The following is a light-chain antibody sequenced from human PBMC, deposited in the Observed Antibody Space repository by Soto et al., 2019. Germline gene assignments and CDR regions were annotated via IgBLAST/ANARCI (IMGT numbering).Light chain of an antibody. CDR3: CSYAGSPRYV. J-gene: IGLJ1*01. V-gene: IGLV2-11*01. CDR1: SSDVGGYNY. CDR2: DFS. Sequence: QSALTQPRSVSGSPGQSVTISCTGTSSDVGGYNYVSRYQQHPGKAPKVLIFDFSEGPSGAPDPFSGSKSGNPASLTISGLQAEDEADYYCCSYAGSPRYVFGTGTKLTVL.